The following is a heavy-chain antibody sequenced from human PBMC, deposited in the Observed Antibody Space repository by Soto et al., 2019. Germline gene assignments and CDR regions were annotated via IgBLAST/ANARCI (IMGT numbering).Heavy chain of an antibody. V-gene: IGHV1-69*12. D-gene: IGHD6-19*01. CDR1: GGTFSSYA. CDR3: AHESGSGWGATTDY. CDR2: IIPIFGTA. J-gene: IGHJ4*02. Sequence: QVQLVQSGAEVKKPGSSVKVSCKASGGTFSSYAISWVRQAPGQGLEWMGGIIPIFGTANYAQKFQGRVTITADESTSTAYEDLRSLRSEDTAVYYCAHESGSGWGATTDYWGQGTLVTVSS.